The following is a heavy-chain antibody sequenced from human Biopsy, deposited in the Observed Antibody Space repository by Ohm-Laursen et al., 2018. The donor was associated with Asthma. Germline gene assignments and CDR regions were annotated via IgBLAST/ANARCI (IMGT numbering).Heavy chain of an antibody. CDR3: VKDIRLQLWGFDS. CDR1: GFTFDDYA. Sequence: SLRLSCAASGFTFDDYAMHWVRQAPGKGLEWVSGVSWNSGSIDYADSVKGRFTIPRDNAKNSLYLQMNSLRGADTALYYCVKDIRLQLWGFDSWGQGTLVTVSS. J-gene: IGHJ4*02. V-gene: IGHV3-9*01. D-gene: IGHD6-13*01. CDR2: VSWNSGSI.